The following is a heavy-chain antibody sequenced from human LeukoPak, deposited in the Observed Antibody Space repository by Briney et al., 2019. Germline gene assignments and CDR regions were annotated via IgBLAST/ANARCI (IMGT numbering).Heavy chain of an antibody. D-gene: IGHD3-10*01. CDR1: VGSIRSGSYS. V-gene: IGHV4-61*02. CDR2: IYTSGRA. CDR3: ASSTGSGSYYPLFDY. Sequence: TLSLTRPASVGSIRSGSYSWSWIQQPAWKGLEWIGRIYTSGRANYNTCLKSRVTISVDTSTNQFSKKLSTATAADTHLSHCASSTGSGSYYPLFDYWGQGTLVTVSS. J-gene: IGHJ4*02.